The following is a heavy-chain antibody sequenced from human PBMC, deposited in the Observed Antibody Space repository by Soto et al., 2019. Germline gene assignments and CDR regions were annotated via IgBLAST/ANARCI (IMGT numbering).Heavy chain of an antibody. CDR3: ARDTKEYYYDSSGYYLGYYYYGMDV. D-gene: IGHD3-22*01. J-gene: IGHJ6*02. Sequence: QVQLQESGPGLVKPSETLSLTCTVSGGSVSGGNYYWSWIRQPPGKGLEWIGYIYYSGSTKYNPSLMSRVTLSVDTSKNPFSLNLSSVTAADTAVYYCARDTKEYYYDSSGYYLGYYYYGMDVWGQGTTVTVSS. V-gene: IGHV4-61*01. CDR1: GGSVSGGNYY. CDR2: IYYSGST.